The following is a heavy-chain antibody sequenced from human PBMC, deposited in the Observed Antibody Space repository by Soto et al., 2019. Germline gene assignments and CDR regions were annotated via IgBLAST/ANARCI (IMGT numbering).Heavy chain of an antibody. CDR2: LSRSGEAT. D-gene: IGHD7-27*01. V-gene: IGHV3-23*01. CDR3: AKVPTWGPDPTFDY. CDR1: GFTFSAYA. Sequence: GGSLRLSCAASGFTFSAYAMTWVRQAPGKGLEWVSTLSRSGEATYYADAVRGRFTISRDNSKNILYLQMNSLRAGDTAVYYCAKVPTWGPDPTFDYWGQGTLVTVSS. J-gene: IGHJ4*02.